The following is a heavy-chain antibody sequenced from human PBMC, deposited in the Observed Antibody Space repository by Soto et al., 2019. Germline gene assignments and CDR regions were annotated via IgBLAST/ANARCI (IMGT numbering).Heavy chain of an antibody. J-gene: IGHJ6*02. V-gene: IGHV1-69*06. Sequence: QVQLVQSGAEVKKPGSSVKVSCKASGGTFSSYAVNWVRQAPGQGLEWMGGIIPIFGSANYAQKFQGRVTITADKSTSTAYMELSSLRSEATAVYYCARDPSSSSWSNYYYYGMDVWGQGATVTVSS. CDR2: IIPIFGSA. D-gene: IGHD6-13*01. CDR1: GGTFSSYA. CDR3: ARDPSSSSWSNYYYYGMDV.